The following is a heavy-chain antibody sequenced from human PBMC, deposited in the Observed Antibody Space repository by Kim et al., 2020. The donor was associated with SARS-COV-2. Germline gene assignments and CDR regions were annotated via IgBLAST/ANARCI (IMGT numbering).Heavy chain of an antibody. D-gene: IGHD4-17*01. CDR3: ARGYYGGNRRESNWYFDL. J-gene: IGHJ2*01. CDR2: IYYSGST. Sequence: ETLSLTCTVSGGSISSYYWSWIRQPPGKGLEWIGYIYYSGSTNYNPSLKSRVTISVDTSKNQFSLKLSSVTAADTAVYYCARGYYGGNRRESNWYFDLWGRGTLVTVSS. V-gene: IGHV4-59*01. CDR1: GGSISSYY.